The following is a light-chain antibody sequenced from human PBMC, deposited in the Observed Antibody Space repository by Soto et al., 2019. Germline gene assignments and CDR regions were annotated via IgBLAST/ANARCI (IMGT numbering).Light chain of an antibody. CDR3: AFCDDTLSTYV. J-gene: IGLJ1*01. CDR2: SNN. Sequence: QSVLTQPPSASGTPGQRVAISCSGGRSNIGSNTVNWYQQLPGTAPKLLMYSNNQRPSGVPDRFSGSKSGTSASLDISGLQSEDESDYYCAFCDDTLSTYVFGIGTQVT. CDR1: RSNIGSNT. V-gene: IGLV1-44*01.